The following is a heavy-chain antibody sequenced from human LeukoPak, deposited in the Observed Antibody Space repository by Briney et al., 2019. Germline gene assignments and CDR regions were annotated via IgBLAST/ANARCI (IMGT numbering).Heavy chain of an antibody. V-gene: IGHV4-39*01. D-gene: IGHD2-8*01. CDR2: IYYSGST. CDR1: GGSISSSSYY. CDR3: ARRDIVLMVY. J-gene: IGHJ4*02. Sequence: SETLSLTCTVSGGSISSSSYYWGWIRQPPGKGLEWIGSIYYSGSTYYNPSLKSRVTISVDTSKNQFSLKLSSVTAADTAVYYCARRDIVLMVYWGQGTLVTVSS.